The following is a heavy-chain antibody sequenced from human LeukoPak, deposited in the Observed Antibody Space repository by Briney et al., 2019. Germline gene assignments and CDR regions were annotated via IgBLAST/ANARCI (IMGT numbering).Heavy chain of an antibody. CDR3: ARPYSSGWTNWSDP. D-gene: IGHD6-19*01. CDR1: GFTFSSYW. CDR2: INSDGSST. Sequence: PGGSLRLSCAASGFTFSSYWMHWVRQAPGKGLVWVSRINSDGSSTSYADSVKGRFTISRDNAKNTLYLQMNSLRAEDTAVYYCARPYSSGWTNWSDPWGQGTLVTVSS. J-gene: IGHJ5*02. V-gene: IGHV3-74*01.